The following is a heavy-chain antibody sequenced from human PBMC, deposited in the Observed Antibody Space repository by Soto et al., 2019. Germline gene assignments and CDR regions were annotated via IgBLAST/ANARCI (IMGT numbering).Heavy chain of an antibody. D-gene: IGHD2-8*01. CDR2: INVHDGHT. J-gene: IGHJ4*02. CDR1: GTTFTSSC. Sequence: AAVQDSRTASGTTFTSSCFRWVRQAPGQGLEGLTYINVHDGHTRYAQKFQCPVTLTTDTCTSTAYRELSSLRSHDTHVCLCGCDPQWPLDYGGQGTLVTAPS. CDR3: GCDPQWPLDY. V-gene: IGHV1-18*04.